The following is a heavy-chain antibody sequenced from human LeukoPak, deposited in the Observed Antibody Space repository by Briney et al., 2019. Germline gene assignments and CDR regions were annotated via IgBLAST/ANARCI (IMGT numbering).Heavy chain of an antibody. J-gene: IGHJ6*04. CDR2: IIPIFGTA. CDR3: ARERGDIVSMEV. D-gene: IGHD2-15*01. Sequence: AASVKVSCKASGGTFSSYAISWVRQAPGQGLEWMGGIIPIFGTANHAQKFQGRVTITADKSTSTAYMELSSLRSEDTAVYYCARERGDIVSMEVWGKGTTVTVSS. CDR1: GGTFSSYA. V-gene: IGHV1-69*06.